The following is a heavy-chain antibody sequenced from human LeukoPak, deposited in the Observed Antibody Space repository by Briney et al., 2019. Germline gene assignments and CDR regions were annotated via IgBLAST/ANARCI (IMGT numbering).Heavy chain of an antibody. CDR1: GYSISSGYY. J-gene: IGHJ5*02. CDR2: IYYSGST. Sequence: SETLSLTCTVSGYSISSGYYWGWIRQPPGKGLEWIGSIYYSGSTYYNPSLKSRVTISVDTSKNQFSLKLSSVTAADTAVYYCARIVLIVVVPAAIAWFDPWGQGTLVTVSS. D-gene: IGHD2-2*01. CDR3: ARIVLIVVVPAAIAWFDP. V-gene: IGHV4-38-2*02.